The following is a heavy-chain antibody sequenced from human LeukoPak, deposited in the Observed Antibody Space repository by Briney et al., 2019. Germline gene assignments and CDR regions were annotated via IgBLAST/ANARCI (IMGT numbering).Heavy chain of an antibody. Sequence: GGSLRLSCAASGFTFSNAWMSWVRQAPGKGLEWVGRIKSKTDGSTTDYAAPVKGRFTISRDDSKNTLYLQMNSLKTEDTAVYYCTTGSLGFDPWGQGTLVTVSS. CDR2: IKSKTDGSTT. J-gene: IGHJ5*02. CDR3: TTGSLGFDP. CDR1: GFTFSNAW. V-gene: IGHV3-15*01.